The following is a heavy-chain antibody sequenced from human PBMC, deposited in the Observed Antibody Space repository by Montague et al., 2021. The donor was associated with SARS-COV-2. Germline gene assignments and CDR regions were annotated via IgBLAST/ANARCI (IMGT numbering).Heavy chain of an antibody. CDR1: GGSISSYN. CDR3: AGGDVDMATIKSGGPLYPFDY. CDR2: IYYSGST. Sequence: SETLSLTCTVSGGSISSYNWSWIRQPPGKGLEWIGYIYYSGSTNYHPSLKSPVTISVDTSKNQFSLKLSSVTAADTAVYYCAGGDVDMATIKSGGPLYPFDYWGQGTMVTVSS. J-gene: IGHJ4*02. D-gene: IGHD5-24*01. V-gene: IGHV4-59*13.